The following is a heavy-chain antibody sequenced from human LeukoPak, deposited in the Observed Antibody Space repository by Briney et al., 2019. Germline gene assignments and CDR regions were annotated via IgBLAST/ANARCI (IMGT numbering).Heavy chain of an antibody. J-gene: IGHJ4*02. V-gene: IGHV5-51*01. D-gene: IGHD6-19*01. CDR3: ARLLEGVAGTWGY. CDR2: IYPGDSDT. CDR1: GYSVTTYW. Sequence: GESLKISRKGSGYSVTTYWIAWVRQMPGKGLEWMGMIYPGDSDTRYSPAFQGQVTISVDKSVSSAYLQWSSLKASDTAMYYCARLLEGVAGTWGYWGQGTLVTVS.